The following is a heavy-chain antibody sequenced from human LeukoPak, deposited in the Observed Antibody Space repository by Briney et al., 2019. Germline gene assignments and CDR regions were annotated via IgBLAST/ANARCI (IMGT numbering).Heavy chain of an antibody. CDR3: ARISRRVGATHFDY. CDR1: GGSITSDY. Sequence: SETLSLTYSVSGGSITSDYWSWIRQSPGQGLEWIGYISYGGSTYSNPPLKSRVTISVDTSKNQFSLRLSSVTAADTAVYYCARISRRVGATHFDYWGQGTLVTVSS. V-gene: IGHV4-59*12. D-gene: IGHD1-26*01. J-gene: IGHJ4*02. CDR2: ISYGGST.